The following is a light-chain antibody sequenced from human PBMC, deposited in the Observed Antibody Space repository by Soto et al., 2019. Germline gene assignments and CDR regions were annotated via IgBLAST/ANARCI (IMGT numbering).Light chain of an antibody. Sequence: QSALTQPPSASGSPGQSVTISCAGTSSDVGGYNLVSWYQQHPGKAPKLMIYEVIKRPSGVPDRFSGSKSGNTASLTVSGLHAEDEADYYCQAYDYTLTASVFGGGTKLTVL. CDR3: QAYDYTLTASV. J-gene: IGLJ3*02. CDR1: SSDVGGYNL. V-gene: IGLV2-8*01. CDR2: EVI.